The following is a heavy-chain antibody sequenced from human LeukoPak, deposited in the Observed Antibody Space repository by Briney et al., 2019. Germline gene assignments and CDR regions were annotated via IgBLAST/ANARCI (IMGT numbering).Heavy chain of an antibody. D-gene: IGHD1-26*01. V-gene: IGHV3-23*01. J-gene: IGHJ4*02. Sequence: GGSLRLSCAASGFTFSSYAMSWVRQAPGKGLEWVSAISGSGGSTYYADSVKGRFTISRDNSKNTLYLQMNSLRAEDTAVYYCAKDLDSGSYYGTYFDYWGQGTLVTVSS. CDR1: GFTFSSYA. CDR3: AKDLDSGSYYGTYFDY. CDR2: ISGSGGST.